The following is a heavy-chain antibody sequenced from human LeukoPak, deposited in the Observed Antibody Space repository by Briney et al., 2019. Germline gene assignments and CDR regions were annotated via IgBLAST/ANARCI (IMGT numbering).Heavy chain of an antibody. CDR3: AKAGARSSNSSVLYVFDV. J-gene: IGHJ3*01. Sequence: SETLSLTCTVSGDSVSSTGYYWGWIRQPPGKGLEWIGTIYYSGSTYYNPSLKSRVTMSEDTSRNQFSLRLSSVNAADTAVYYCAKAGARSSNSSVLYVFDVGALGKMVTFSS. V-gene: IGHV4-39*01. CDR2: IYYSGST. CDR1: GDSVSSTGYY. D-gene: IGHD3-22*01.